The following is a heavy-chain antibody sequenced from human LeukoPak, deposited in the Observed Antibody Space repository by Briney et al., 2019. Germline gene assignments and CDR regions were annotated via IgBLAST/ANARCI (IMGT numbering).Heavy chain of an antibody. CDR1: GGSISSSSYY. D-gene: IGHD4-17*01. Sequence: SETLSLTCTVSGGSISSSSYYWGWIRQPPGKGLEWIGSTYYSGSTYYNPSLKSRVTISVDTSKNQFSLKLSPVTAADTAVYYCARHSGLTVTTLPGGYWGQGTLVTVSS. CDR3: ARHSGLTVTTLPGGY. J-gene: IGHJ4*02. CDR2: TYYSGST. V-gene: IGHV4-39*01.